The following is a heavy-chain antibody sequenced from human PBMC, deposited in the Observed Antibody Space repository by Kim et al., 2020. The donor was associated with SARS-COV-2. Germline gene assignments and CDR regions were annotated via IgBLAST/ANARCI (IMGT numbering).Heavy chain of an antibody. V-gene: IGHV3-33*01. J-gene: IGHJ4*02. CDR2: IWYDGSKT. CDR1: GFTISSYG. D-gene: IGHD3-10*01. CDR3: ARPHAGADAFDY. Sequence: GGSLRLSCEASGFTISSYGMHWVRQAPGKGLEWVAAIWYDGSKTYYVDSVKGRFTISRDNSKNTLYLQMNSLRDEGTAVYYCARPHAGADAFDYWGQGNL.